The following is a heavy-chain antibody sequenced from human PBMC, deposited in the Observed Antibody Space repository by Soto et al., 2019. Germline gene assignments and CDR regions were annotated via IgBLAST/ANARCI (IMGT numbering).Heavy chain of an antibody. J-gene: IGHJ4*02. Sequence: GESLKIACQASGCIFNNHWIAWVRQTPEKGLELMGIIYPGDFDIRYNPTFQGHVTISVDRSRSTAYLQWGSLRASDSGLYFCARTDGRASARYFFDSWGQGTLVTVSS. CDR2: IYPGDFDI. CDR3: ARTDGRASARYFFDS. D-gene: IGHD3-9*01. CDR1: GCIFNNHW. V-gene: IGHV5-51*01.